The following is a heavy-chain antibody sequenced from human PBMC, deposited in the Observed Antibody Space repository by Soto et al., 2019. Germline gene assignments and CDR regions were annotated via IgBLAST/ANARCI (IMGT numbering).Heavy chain of an antibody. Sequence: GGSLRLSCAASGFTFSSYAMSWVRQAPGKGLEWVSAISGSGGSTYYADSVKGRFTISRDNSKNTLYLQMNSLRAEDTAVYYCAKVGSQTFGVVIAAIYFDFWGQGTRVTVSS. CDR1: GFTFSSYA. V-gene: IGHV3-23*01. CDR2: ISGSGGST. D-gene: IGHD3-3*01. CDR3: AKVGSQTFGVVIAAIYFDF. J-gene: IGHJ4*02.